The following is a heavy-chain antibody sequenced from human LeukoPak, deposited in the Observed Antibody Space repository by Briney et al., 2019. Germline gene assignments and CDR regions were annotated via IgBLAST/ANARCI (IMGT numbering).Heavy chain of an antibody. D-gene: IGHD3-9*01. J-gene: IGHJ4*02. CDR1: GFTFSNSV. CDR3: ASVHYDILTGYPQEPFDY. V-gene: IGHV3-30*03. Sequence: GGSLRLSCAASGFTFSNSVMHWVRQAPGKGLEWVAVISYDEFYADSVKGRFSISRDNPKNTLYLQMNSLRPEDTAVYYCASVHYDILTGYPQEPFDYWGQGTLVTVSS. CDR2: ISYDE.